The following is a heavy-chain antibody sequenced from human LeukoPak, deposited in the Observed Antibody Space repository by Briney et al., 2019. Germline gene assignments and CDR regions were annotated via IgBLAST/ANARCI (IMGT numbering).Heavy chain of an antibody. D-gene: IGHD2-2*01. J-gene: IGHJ3*02. CDR3: ATYCTNISCYAGDAFDI. V-gene: IGHV4-39*01. Sequence: PSETLSLTCTVSGGSISSGSYYWGWIRQPPGKGLEWIGSIYYTGGTYYNPSLKSRVTVSVDTSKDQFSLKLSSVTAADTAVYYCATYCTNISCYAGDAFDIWGQGTMVTVSP. CDR1: GGSISSGSYY. CDR2: IYYTGGT.